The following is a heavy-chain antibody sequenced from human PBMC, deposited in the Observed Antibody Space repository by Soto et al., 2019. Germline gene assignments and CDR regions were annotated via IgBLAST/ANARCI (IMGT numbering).Heavy chain of an antibody. D-gene: IGHD2-15*01. CDR1: GLTLGAFG. V-gene: IGHV3-33*01. CDR2: IWYDGSNK. CDR3: ARDPYCSGGSCYSPYYYYGMDV. Sequence: PGGSLRLSCAASGLTLGAFGMHWSGRVPGKGWGWGAVIWYDGSNKYYADSVKGRFTISRDNSKNTLYLQMNSLRAEDTAVYYCARDPYCSGGSCYSPYYYYGMDVWGQGTTVTVSS. J-gene: IGHJ6*02.